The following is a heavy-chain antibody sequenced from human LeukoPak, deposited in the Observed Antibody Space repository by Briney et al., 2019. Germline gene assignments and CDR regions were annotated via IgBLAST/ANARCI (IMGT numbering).Heavy chain of an antibody. CDR3: AKEDYYGSGSYFPSWYYYYYMDV. J-gene: IGHJ6*03. D-gene: IGHD3-10*01. CDR1: GFTFSSYA. V-gene: IGHV3-30*04. CDR2: ISYDGSNK. Sequence: GGSLRLSCAASGFTFSSYAMHWVRQAPGKGLEWVAVISYDGSNKYYADSVKGRFTISRDNSKNTLYLQMNSLRAEDTAVYYCAKEDYYGSGSYFPSWYYYYYMDVWGKGTTVTVSS.